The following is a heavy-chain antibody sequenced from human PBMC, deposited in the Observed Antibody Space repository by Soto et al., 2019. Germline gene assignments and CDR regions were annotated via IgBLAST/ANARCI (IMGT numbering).Heavy chain of an antibody. D-gene: IGHD6-19*01. CDR1: GFTFSSYG. CDR2: ISYDGSNK. V-gene: IGHV3-30*18. CDR3: AKDKCYSSGCREIDY. J-gene: IGHJ4*02. Sequence: GGSLRLSCAASGFTFSSYGMHWVRQAPGKGLEWVAVISYDGSNKYYADSVKGRFTISRDNSKNTLYLQMNSLRAEDTAVYYCAKDKCYSSGCREIDYWGQGTLVTVSS.